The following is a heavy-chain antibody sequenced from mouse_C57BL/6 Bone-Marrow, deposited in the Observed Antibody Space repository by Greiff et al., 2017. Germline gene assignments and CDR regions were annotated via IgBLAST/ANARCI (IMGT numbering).Heavy chain of an antibody. V-gene: IGHV1-76*01. CDR1: GYTFTDYY. CDR2: IYPGSGNT. D-gene: IGHD2-4*01. J-gene: IGHJ4*01. CDR3: ARRDYDGGDAMDY. Sequence: QVQLQQSGAELVRPGASVKLSCKASGYTFTDYYINWVKQRPGQGLEWIARIYPGSGNTYYTEKFKGKATLTAETSSSTAYMQLSSLTSEDSAVYFCARRDYDGGDAMDYWGQGTSVTVSS.